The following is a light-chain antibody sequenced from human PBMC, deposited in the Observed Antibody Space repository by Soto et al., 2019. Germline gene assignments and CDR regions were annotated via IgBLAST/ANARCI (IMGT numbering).Light chain of an antibody. CDR3: SSYTSSSTYV. CDR1: SSDVGGYNY. V-gene: IGLV2-14*01. J-gene: IGLJ1*01. Sequence: QSALTQPASVSGSPGQSITISCTGTSSDVGGYNYVSWYHQHSGKAPKLMIYGVSNRPSGVSNRFTSSKSGNTASLNISRLQAEDEPDYYCSSYTSSSTYVFGTGTKLTVL. CDR2: GVS.